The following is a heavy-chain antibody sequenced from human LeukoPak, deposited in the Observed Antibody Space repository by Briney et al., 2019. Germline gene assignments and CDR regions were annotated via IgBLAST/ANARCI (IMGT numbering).Heavy chain of an antibody. Sequence: ASVKVSCKASGGTFSSYAISWVRQAPGQGLEWMGGIIPIFGTANYAQKFQGRVTITTDESTSTAYMELSSLRSEDTAVYYCAGHLWFGTNDAFDIWGQGTMVAVSS. CDR1: GGTFSSYA. CDR2: IIPIFGTA. D-gene: IGHD3-10*01. V-gene: IGHV1-69*05. J-gene: IGHJ3*02. CDR3: AGHLWFGTNDAFDI.